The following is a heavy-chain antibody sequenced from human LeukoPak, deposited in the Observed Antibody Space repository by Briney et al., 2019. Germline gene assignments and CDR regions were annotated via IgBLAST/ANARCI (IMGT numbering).Heavy chain of an antibody. D-gene: IGHD4-17*01. CDR1: GYTFTGYY. V-gene: IGHV1-2*02. J-gene: IGHJ4*02. CDR2: INPSSGT. CDR3: ARDLGRTTVTFFDY. Sequence: GASVKVSCKASGYTFTGYYMHWVRQAPGQGLEWMGWINPSSGTNYAQKSQGRVTMTRDTSISTAYMELSRLRSDDTAVYYCARDLGRTTVTFFDYWGQGTLVTVSS.